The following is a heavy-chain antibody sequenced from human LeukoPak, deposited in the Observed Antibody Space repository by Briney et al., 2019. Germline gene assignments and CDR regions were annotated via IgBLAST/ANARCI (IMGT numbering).Heavy chain of an antibody. CDR2: ISSSSSTT. J-gene: IGHJ3*02. Sequence: GGSLRLSCAASGFTFSSYRMNWVRQAPGKGLEWVSYISSSSSTTYYADSVKGRFTISRDNAKNSLYLQMNSQRDEDTAVHYCARDPEYYYDSSGYSPGAFDIWGPGTMVTVSS. V-gene: IGHV3-48*02. CDR3: ARDPEYYYDSSGYSPGAFDI. CDR1: GFTFSSYR. D-gene: IGHD3-22*01.